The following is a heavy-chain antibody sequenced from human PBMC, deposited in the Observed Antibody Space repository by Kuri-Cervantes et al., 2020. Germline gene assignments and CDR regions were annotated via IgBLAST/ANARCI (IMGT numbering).Heavy chain of an antibody. CDR3: ASGVGSPTYFDY. Sequence: SVKVSCKASGVTFSSYAISWVRQAPGQGLEWMGGIIPIFGTANYAQKFQGRVTITADESTSTAYMELSSLRSEDTAVYYCASGVGSPTYFDYWGQGTLVTVSS. D-gene: IGHD3-3*01. CDR2: IIPIFGTA. V-gene: IGHV1-69*13. J-gene: IGHJ4*02. CDR1: GVTFSSYA.